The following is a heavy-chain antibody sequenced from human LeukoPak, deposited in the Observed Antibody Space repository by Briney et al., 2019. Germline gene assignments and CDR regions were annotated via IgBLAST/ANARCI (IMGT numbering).Heavy chain of an antibody. D-gene: IGHD3-10*01. CDR1: AGSTSGNY. V-gene: IGHV4-59*01. J-gene: IGHJ4*02. Sequence: SETLSLTCTVSAGSTSGNYGSSSSQPPGKGLEWIGYIYYSGGTNYNPSLKSRVTLSVDTSMNQFSLKLSSVTAADTAVYYCATTASQYATGSDHAQGYERRGQGTLVTVSS. CDR3: ATTASQYATGSDHAQGYER. CDR2: IYYSGGT.